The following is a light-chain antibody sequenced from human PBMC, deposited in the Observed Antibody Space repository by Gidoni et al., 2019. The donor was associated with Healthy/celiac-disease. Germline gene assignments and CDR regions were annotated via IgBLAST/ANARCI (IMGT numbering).Light chain of an antibody. J-gene: IGKJ2*01. Sequence: DIVVTPSPPSLPVTPGEPASISCRSSQSLLHSNGYNYLDWYLQKPGQSPQLLIYLGSNRASGVPDRFSGSGSGTDFTLKISRVEAEDVGVYYCMQALQTPPYTFGQGTKLEIK. CDR1: QSLLHSNGYNY. CDR2: LGS. V-gene: IGKV2-28*01. CDR3: MQALQTPPYT.